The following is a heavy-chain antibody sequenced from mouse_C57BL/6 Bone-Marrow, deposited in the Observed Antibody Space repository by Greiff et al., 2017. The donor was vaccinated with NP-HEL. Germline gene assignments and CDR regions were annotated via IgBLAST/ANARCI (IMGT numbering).Heavy chain of an antibody. CDR3: ARPDYYGSLFDY. CDR1: GFSLSTFGMG. J-gene: IGHJ2*01. Sequence: QVTLKVSGPGILQPSQTLSLTCSFSGFSLSTFGMGVGWIRQPSGKGLEWLAHIWWDDDKYYNPALKSRLPISKGTSKNQLFLKIANVDTADTATYYCARPDYYGSLFDYWGQGTTLTVSS. D-gene: IGHD1-1*01. V-gene: IGHV8-8*01. CDR2: IWWDDDK.